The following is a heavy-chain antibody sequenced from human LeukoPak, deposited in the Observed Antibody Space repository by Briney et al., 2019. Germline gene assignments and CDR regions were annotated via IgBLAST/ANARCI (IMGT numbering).Heavy chain of an antibody. J-gene: IGHJ4*02. V-gene: IGHV1-46*01. CDR3: ARDLFGAWTWDY. D-gene: IGHD2-21*02. CDR1: GYTFTSCL. Sequence: ASETISCKTSGYTFTSCLIHWIRQAPGQGFEWVAKIHPGDGDRDYAQRFQGRVTMASDSSTTTVYMELTGLTSEDTAVYYCARDLFGAWTWDYWGQGTLITVSS. CDR2: IHPGDGDR.